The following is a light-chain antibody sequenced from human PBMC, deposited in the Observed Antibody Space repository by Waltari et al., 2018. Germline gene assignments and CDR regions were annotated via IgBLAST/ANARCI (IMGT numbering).Light chain of an antibody. J-gene: IGKJ3*01. V-gene: IGKV4-1*01. CDR2: WAS. CDR3: QQYYSTPFT. CDR1: QCVLYSSNNKNY. Sequence: DIVMTQSPDSLAVSLGERATINCNASQCVLYSSNNKNYLTWYQQKPGQPPKLLIYWASTRESGVPDRFSGSGSGTDFTLTISSLQAEDVAVYYCQQYYSTPFTFGPGTKVDIK.